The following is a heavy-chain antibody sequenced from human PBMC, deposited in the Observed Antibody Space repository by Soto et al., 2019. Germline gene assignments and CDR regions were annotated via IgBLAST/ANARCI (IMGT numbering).Heavy chain of an antibody. J-gene: IGHJ5*02. CDR2: INATDAGT. V-gene: IGHV3-23*01. D-gene: IGHD6-19*01. CDR1: GFTFTKYA. CDR3: AKDFGAWSDS. Sequence: EVQLLESGGGLVQPGGSLRLSCAASGFTFTKYAMSWVRQAPGKGLEWVSSINATDAGTYYADSVKGRFTISRDNSKQTLSLQMDSLRPEDTAVYYCAKDFGAWSDSWGQGTLVNVSS.